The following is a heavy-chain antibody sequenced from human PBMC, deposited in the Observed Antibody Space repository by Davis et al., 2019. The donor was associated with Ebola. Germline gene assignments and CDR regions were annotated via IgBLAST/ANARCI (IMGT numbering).Heavy chain of an antibody. Sequence: GESLKISCAVSGLSVSTNYMSWVRQAPGRGLEWVSILYVAGGTYYADSVKGRFTISRDNSKKTLYLQMNSLRAEDTAVYYCAKSGLSFGVVKYHYGMDVWGKGTTVTVSS. CDR1: GLSVSTNY. J-gene: IGHJ6*04. CDR2: LYVAGGT. D-gene: IGHD3-3*01. CDR3: AKSGLSFGVVKYHYGMDV. V-gene: IGHV3-53*01.